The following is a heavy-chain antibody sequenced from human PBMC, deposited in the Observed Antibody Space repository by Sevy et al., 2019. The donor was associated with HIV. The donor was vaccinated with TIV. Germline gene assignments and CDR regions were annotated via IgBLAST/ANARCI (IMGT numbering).Heavy chain of an antibody. CDR3: AKDINRGCDGINCYPYYYYFYGLDV. D-gene: IGHD2-21*01. J-gene: IGHJ6*02. CDR1: GFPFNDHA. V-gene: IGHV3-9*01. CDR2: VSWNSRNI. Sequence: GGSLRLSCAASGFPFNDHAMHWVRQVPGKGLEWVSGVSWNSRNIGYADSVKGRFTISRDNANHFLFLEMNSLRPGDTAFYYCAKDINRGCDGINCYPYYYYFYGLDVWGQGTTVTVSS.